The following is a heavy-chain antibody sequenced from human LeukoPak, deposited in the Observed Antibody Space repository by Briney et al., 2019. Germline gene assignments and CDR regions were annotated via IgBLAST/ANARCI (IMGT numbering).Heavy chain of an antibody. V-gene: IGHV3-33*01. J-gene: IGHJ4*02. Sequence: GRSLRLSCAASGFTFSSYGMHWVRQAPGKGLEWVAVIWYDGSNKYYADSVKGRFTISRDNSKNTLYLQMNSLRAEDTAVYYCARDHLRYCSGGSCFPGLGYWGQGTLVTVSS. CDR3: ARDHLRYCSGGSCFPGLGY. D-gene: IGHD2-15*01. CDR2: IWYDGSNK. CDR1: GFTFSSYG.